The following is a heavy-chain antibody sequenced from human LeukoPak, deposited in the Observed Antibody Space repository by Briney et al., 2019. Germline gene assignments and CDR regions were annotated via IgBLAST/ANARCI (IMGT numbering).Heavy chain of an antibody. CDR2: FDPEDGET. CDR1: GYTLTELS. D-gene: IGHD1-26*01. CDR3: ATVLRAMGREDYFDY. Sequence: ASVKVSCKVSGYTLTELSMHWVRQAPGKGLEWMGGFDPEDGETIYAQKFQGRVTMTEDTSTDTAYMELSSLRSEDTAVYYCATVLRAMGREDYFDYWGQATLLTVSS. V-gene: IGHV1-24*01. J-gene: IGHJ4*02.